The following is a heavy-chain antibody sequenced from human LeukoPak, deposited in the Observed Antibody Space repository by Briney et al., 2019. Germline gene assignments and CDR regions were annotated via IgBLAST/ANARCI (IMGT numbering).Heavy chain of an antibody. J-gene: IGHJ3*02. D-gene: IGHD6-19*01. V-gene: IGHV3-21*01. Sequence: PGGSLRLSCAASGFTFSRNSMNWVRQAPGKGLEWVSSISTSSSYIYYADSVKGRFTISRDNAKKPLYLQMNSLRADDTAVYYCARGASVVAGSDDVFDIWGQGTMVTVSS. CDR1: GFTFSRNS. CDR2: ISTSSSYI. CDR3: ARGASVVAGSDDVFDI.